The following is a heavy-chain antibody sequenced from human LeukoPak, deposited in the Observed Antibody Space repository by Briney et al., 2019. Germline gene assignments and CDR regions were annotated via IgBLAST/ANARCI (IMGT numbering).Heavy chain of an antibody. V-gene: IGHV4-34*01. D-gene: IGHD2-2*01. Sequence: PSETLSLTCAVYGGSFSGYYWSWIRQPPGKGLEWIGEINHDGSTNYNPSLKSRVTISVDTSKNQFSLKLSSVTAADTAVYYCARVRLGKDIVVVPAARPRAFDIWGQGTMDRVSS. CDR1: GGSFSGYY. J-gene: IGHJ3*02. CDR3: ARVRLGKDIVVVPAARPRAFDI. CDR2: INHDGST.